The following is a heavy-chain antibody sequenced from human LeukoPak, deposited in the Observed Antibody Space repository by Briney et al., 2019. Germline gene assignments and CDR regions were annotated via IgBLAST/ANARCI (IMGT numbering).Heavy chain of an antibody. Sequence: SETLSLTCTVSGGSISSYYWSWIRQPPGKGLEWIGYIYYSGSTIYNPSLKSRVTLSVDTSKKQFSLKLSSVTAADTAVYYCARAYYYGSGSYPFDYWGQGTLVTVSS. CDR2: IYYSGST. CDR1: GGSISSYY. D-gene: IGHD3-10*01. J-gene: IGHJ4*02. CDR3: ARAYYYGSGSYPFDY. V-gene: IGHV4-59*01.